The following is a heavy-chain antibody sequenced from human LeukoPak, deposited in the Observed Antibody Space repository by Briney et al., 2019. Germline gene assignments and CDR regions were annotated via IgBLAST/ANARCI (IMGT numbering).Heavy chain of an antibody. Sequence: PGGSLRLSCAASGFTFSNYNMNWVRQAPGKGLEWVSFISNGGGYIYYTDSVKGRFTISRDNAKNSLFLQMNSPRAEDTAVYFCARAVVGSAYDYFDYWGQGTLVTVSS. CDR2: ISNGGGYI. D-gene: IGHD5-12*01. J-gene: IGHJ4*02. V-gene: IGHV3-21*01. CDR1: GFTFSNYN. CDR3: ARAVVGSAYDYFDY.